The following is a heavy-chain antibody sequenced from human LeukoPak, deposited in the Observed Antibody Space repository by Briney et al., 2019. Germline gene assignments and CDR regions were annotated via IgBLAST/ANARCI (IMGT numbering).Heavy chain of an antibody. CDR3: ARVGDGLNDAFDI. J-gene: IGHJ3*02. V-gene: IGHV1-2*06. Sequence: ASVKVSCKASGYSFTGYYMNWVRQAPGQGLEWMGRINPNTGGTNYAQNFQGRVTMTRDKFITTGYMELSRLRSDDTAVYYCARVGDGLNDAFDIWGQGTMVTVSS. CDR2: INPNTGGT. D-gene: IGHD5-24*01. CDR1: GYSFTGYY.